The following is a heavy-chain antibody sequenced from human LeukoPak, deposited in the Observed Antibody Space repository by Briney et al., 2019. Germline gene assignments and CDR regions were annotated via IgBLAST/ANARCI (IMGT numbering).Heavy chain of an antibody. D-gene: IGHD6-13*01. CDR3: AKVSIATVGVYYYYMDV. V-gene: IGHV3-23*01. CDR2: ISGSGGST. Sequence: GGSLRLTCAASGFTFSSYAMSWVRQAPGKGLEWVSAISGSGGSTYYADSVKGRFTISRDNSKNTLYLQMSSLRAEDTAVYYCAKVSIATVGVYYYYMDVWGKGTTVTVSS. CDR1: GFTFSSYA. J-gene: IGHJ6*03.